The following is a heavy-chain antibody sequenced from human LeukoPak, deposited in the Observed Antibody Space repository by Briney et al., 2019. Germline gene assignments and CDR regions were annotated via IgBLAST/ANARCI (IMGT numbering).Heavy chain of an antibody. Sequence: KPSETLSLTCTVSGGSISTSNYYWGWIRQPPGKGLEWIGNIFYSGSTYYSPSLKSRVTISVDTSKNQFSLKLSSVTAADTAVYYCARAGYSSSWTPRYFDYWGQGTLVTVPS. CDR3: ARAGYSSSWTPRYFDY. V-gene: IGHV4-39*07. CDR2: IFYSGST. CDR1: GGSISTSNYY. D-gene: IGHD6-13*01. J-gene: IGHJ4*02.